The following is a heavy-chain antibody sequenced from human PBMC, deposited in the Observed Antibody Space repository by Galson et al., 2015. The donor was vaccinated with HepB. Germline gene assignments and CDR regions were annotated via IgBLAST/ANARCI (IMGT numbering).Heavy chain of an antibody. CDR3: AKVGYSSSQDGFDY. CDR1: GFTFSSYG. Sequence: LRLSCAASGFTFSSYGMHWVRQAPGKGLEWVAVIWYDGSNKYYADSVKGRFTISRDNSKNSLYLQMNSLRTEDTALYYCAKVGYSSSQDGFDYWGQGTLVTVSS. D-gene: IGHD6-13*01. J-gene: IGHJ4*02. V-gene: IGHV3-33*03. CDR2: IWYDGSNK.